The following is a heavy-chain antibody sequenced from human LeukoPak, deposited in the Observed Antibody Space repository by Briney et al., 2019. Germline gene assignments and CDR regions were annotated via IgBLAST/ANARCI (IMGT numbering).Heavy chain of an antibody. CDR1: GFTFSSHW. V-gene: IGHV3-74*01. J-gene: IGHJ4*02. CDR3: ARMFSRCGDIDY. CDR2: INSGSSSK. D-gene: IGHD2-2*01. Sequence: TGGSLRLSCAASGFTFSSHWMHWVRQAPGQGLMWFSSINSGSSSKSYADSVKGRFTISRDNAKNTLYLQMKSLRAEDTAVYYCARMFSRCGDIDYWGQGTLVTVSS.